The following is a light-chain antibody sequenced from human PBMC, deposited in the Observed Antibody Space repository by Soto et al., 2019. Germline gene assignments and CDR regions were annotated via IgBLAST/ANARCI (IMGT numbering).Light chain of an antibody. CDR3: AGWDDSLNGNWV. CDR1: RSKIGINP. V-gene: IGLV1-44*01. J-gene: IGLJ3*02. CDR2: SNN. Sequence: QSVLTQPPSASGTPGQRVTIFCFGSRSKIGINPVSWYQHLPGTAPKLLIYSNNQRASGVPDRFSGSKSGTSASLAISGLQSEDEADYHCAGWDDSLNGNWVFGGGTNLTVL.